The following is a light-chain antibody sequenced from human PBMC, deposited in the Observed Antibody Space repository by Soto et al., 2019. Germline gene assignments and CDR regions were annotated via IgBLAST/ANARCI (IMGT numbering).Light chain of an antibody. CDR3: QQRSNWPKT. J-gene: IGKJ1*01. V-gene: IGKV3-11*01. Sequence: EVVLTQSPATLSLSPGEGATLSCRASQSIGNYLAWYQQKPGQAPRLLIYATSNRATGIPARFSGSGSGTDFTLTISSLEPEDFGVYYCQQRSNWPKTFGQGTKADIK. CDR2: ATS. CDR1: QSIGNY.